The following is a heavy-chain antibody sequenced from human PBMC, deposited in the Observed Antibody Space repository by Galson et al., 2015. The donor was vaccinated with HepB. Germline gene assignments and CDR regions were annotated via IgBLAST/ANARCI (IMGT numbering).Heavy chain of an antibody. CDR1: GFTFSDYY. CDR2: ISSSGSTI. CDR3: ARKNDDYYYYMDV. J-gene: IGHJ6*03. V-gene: IGHV3-11*01. Sequence: SLRLSCAASGFTFSDYYMSWIRQAPGKGLEWVSYISSSGSTIYYADSVKGRFTIPRDNAKNSLYLQMNSLRAEDTAVYYCARKNDDYYYYMDVWGKGTTVTVSS. D-gene: IGHD1-1*01.